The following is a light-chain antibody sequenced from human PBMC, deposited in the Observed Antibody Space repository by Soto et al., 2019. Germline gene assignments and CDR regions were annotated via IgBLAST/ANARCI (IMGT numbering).Light chain of an antibody. CDR2: DAS. CDR3: QQHYRWPET. J-gene: IGKJ1*01. Sequence: EIGLTQSPCTLSLFPGERATLSRRSSQSVSNYLAWYQQKPCKSPSLLIYDASNRATGIPARFSCSGSGTAFTLFISSLDPEDFAVYYCQQHYRWPETFGQGTKV. CDR1: QSVSNY. V-gene: IGKV3-11*01.